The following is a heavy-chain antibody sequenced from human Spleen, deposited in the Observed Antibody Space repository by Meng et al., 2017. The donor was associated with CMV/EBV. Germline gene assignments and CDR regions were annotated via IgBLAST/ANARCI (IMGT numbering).Heavy chain of an antibody. CDR3: ARDDFGVVTNY. D-gene: IGHD3-3*01. Sequence: GESLKISCAASGFTVSSNYMSWVRQAPGKGLEWVSSITSSSSYIYYAGSVKGRFTISRDNAKNSLYLQMNSLRAEDTAVYYCARDDFGVVTNYWGQGTLVTVSS. J-gene: IGHJ4*02. CDR1: GFTVSSNY. V-gene: IGHV3-21*01. CDR2: ITSSSSYI.